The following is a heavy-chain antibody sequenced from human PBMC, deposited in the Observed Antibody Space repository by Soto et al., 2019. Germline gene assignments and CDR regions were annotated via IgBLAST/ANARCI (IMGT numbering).Heavy chain of an antibody. Sequence: EVQLLESGGGLVQPGGSLRLSCAASGFTFSNYAMSWVRQAPGKAVEWVSSINIVGGATNYADSVRGRFTMSRDDSRNTVILQRNSLRAEDTAVYYCTTNYYVDSWGQGTLVTVSS. CDR2: INIVGGAT. D-gene: IGHD3-10*01. CDR1: GFTFSNYA. CDR3: TTNYYVDS. V-gene: IGHV3-23*01. J-gene: IGHJ4*02.